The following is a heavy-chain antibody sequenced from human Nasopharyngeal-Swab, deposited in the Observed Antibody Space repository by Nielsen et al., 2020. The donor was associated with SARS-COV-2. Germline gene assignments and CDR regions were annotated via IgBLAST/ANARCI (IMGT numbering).Heavy chain of an antibody. V-gene: IGHV3-9*01. CDR1: GFTFDDYA. Sequence: GGSLRLSCAASGFTFDDYAIHWVRQAPGRGLEWVSGISWNSGSIGYADSVKGRFTISRDNAKNSLYLQMNSLRAEDTALYYCAKDYYYGSGSYHFFDYWGQGTLVTVSS. CDR2: ISWNSGSI. CDR3: AKDYYYGSGSYHFFDY. D-gene: IGHD3-10*01. J-gene: IGHJ4*02.